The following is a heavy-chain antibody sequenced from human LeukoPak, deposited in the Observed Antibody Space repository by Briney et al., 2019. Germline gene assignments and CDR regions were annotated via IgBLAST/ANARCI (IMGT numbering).Heavy chain of an antibody. Sequence: GASVKVSCKASGYTFTGYYMHWVRQAPGQGLEWMGWINPNSGGTNYAQKFQGRVTMTTDTSTSTAYMELRSLRSDDTAVYYCARVYGDYSDFDYWGQGTLVTVSS. CDR2: INPNSGGT. CDR3: ARVYGDYSDFDY. V-gene: IGHV1-2*02. CDR1: GYTFTGYY. D-gene: IGHD4-17*01. J-gene: IGHJ4*02.